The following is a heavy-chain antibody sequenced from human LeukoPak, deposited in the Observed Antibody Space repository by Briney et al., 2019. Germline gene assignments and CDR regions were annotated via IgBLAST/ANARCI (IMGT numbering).Heavy chain of an antibody. Sequence: PLEPLSLTCAVYGGSFSGYYWSWIRQPPGKGLEWIGEINHSGSTNYNPSLKSRVTLSVDTSKNQFSLKLSSVTAADTAVYYCARWSAAYYYGSGSYFYWGQGTLVTVSS. V-gene: IGHV4-34*01. CDR3: ARWSAAYYYGSGSYFY. D-gene: IGHD3-10*01. CDR1: GGSFSGYY. J-gene: IGHJ4*02. CDR2: INHSGST.